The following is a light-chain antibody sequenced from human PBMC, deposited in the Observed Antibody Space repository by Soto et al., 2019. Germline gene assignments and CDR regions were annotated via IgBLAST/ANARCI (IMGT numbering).Light chain of an antibody. Sequence: QSVLTQPPSVSGAPGQRVTISCTGSSSNIGAGYNVHWYQQLPGTAPKLLIYANSDRPSGVPDRFSGSKSGTSASLAITGLQDDDEADYYCQSYDSSLSGSVLGTGTKLTVL. CDR1: SSNIGAGYN. J-gene: IGLJ1*01. CDR3: QSYDSSLSGSV. V-gene: IGLV1-40*01. CDR2: ANS.